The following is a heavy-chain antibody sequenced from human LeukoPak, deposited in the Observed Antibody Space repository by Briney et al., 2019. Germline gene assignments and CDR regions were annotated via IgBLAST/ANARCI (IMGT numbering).Heavy chain of an antibody. CDR1: GYTFTSYD. CDR2: MNPNSGNT. Sequence: ASVKVSCKASGYTFTSYDINWVRQATGQGLEWMGWMNPNSGNTGYAQKFQGRVTMTRNTSISTAYMELSSLRSDDTAVYYCARTPSTMVRGVFDYWGQGTLVTVSS. J-gene: IGHJ4*02. V-gene: IGHV1-8*01. D-gene: IGHD3-10*01. CDR3: ARTPSTMVRGVFDY.